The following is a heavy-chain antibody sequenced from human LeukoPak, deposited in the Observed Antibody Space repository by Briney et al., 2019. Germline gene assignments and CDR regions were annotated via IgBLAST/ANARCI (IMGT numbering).Heavy chain of an antibody. Sequence: GGTLRLSCAASGFTFSSYAMSWVRQAPGKGLEWVSAISGSGGSTYYADSVKGRFTISRDNSKNTLYLQMNSLRAEDTAVYYCAKTELERSPRTDFDYWGQGTLVTVSS. D-gene: IGHD1-1*01. CDR2: ISGSGGST. V-gene: IGHV3-23*01. CDR1: GFTFSSYA. CDR3: AKTELERSPRTDFDY. J-gene: IGHJ4*02.